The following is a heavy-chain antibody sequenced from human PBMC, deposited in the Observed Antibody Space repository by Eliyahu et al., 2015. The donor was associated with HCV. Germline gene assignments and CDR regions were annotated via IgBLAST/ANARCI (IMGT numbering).Heavy chain of an antibody. CDR2: IRSKAYGGTT. V-gene: IGHV3-49*04. Sequence: EVQLVESGGGLVQPGRSLRLSCTASGFTFGXYAMSWVRQAPGKGLEWVGFIRSKAYGGTTEYAASVKGRFTISRDDSKSIAYLQMNSLKTEDTAVYYCTKGSGSYYDNWFDPWGQGTLVTVSS. CDR1: GFTFGXYA. J-gene: IGHJ5*02. D-gene: IGHD3-10*01. CDR3: TKGSGSYYDNWFDP.